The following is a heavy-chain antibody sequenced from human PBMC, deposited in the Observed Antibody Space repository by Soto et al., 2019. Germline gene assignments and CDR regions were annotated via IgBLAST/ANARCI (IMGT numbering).Heavy chain of an antibody. D-gene: IGHD6-19*01. CDR1: GFTFSSYA. V-gene: IGHV3-30-3*01. CDR3: AFNTDSSGWYYFDY. J-gene: IGHJ4*02. CDR2: ISYDGSNK. Sequence: GGSLRLSCAASGFTFSSYAMHWVRQAPGKGLEWVAVISYDGSNKYYADSVKGPVTISRDNSKNTLYQQMNSVKAEDTAVYYCAFNTDSSGWYYFDYWGQGTLVTVSS.